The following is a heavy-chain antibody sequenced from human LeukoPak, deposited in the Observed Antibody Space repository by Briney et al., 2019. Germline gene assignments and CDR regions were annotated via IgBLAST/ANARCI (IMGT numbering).Heavy chain of an antibody. CDR3: ARHGGGWSFDL. J-gene: IGHJ2*01. CDR1: DGSHRPYH. CDR2: IYYSGST. V-gene: IGHV4-59*08. D-gene: IGHD6-19*01. Sequence: SETLSLSYTVSDGSHRPYHWNWIRQPPGKGLEWIGYIYYSGSTNYNPSLESRVTISVGTSKNQFSLRLSSVTAADTAVYFCARHGGGWSFDLWGRGTLVTVSS.